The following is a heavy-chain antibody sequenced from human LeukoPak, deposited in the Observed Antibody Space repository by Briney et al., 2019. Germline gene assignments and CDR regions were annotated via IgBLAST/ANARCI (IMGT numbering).Heavy chain of an antibody. V-gene: IGHV1-2*02. CDR1: GYTFTGYY. Sequence: ASVKVSCKASGYTFTGYYMHWVRQAPGQGLEWMGWINPNSGDTNYAQKFQGRVTMTRDTSISTAYMELSRLRSDDTAVYYCARSGYDFSRYDYWGQGTLVTVSS. CDR2: INPNSGDT. CDR3: ARSGYDFSRYDY. D-gene: IGHD5-12*01. J-gene: IGHJ4*02.